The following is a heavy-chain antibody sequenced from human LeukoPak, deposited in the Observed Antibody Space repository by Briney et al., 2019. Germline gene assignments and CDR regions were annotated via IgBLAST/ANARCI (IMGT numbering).Heavy chain of an antibody. V-gene: IGHV3-21*06. CDR1: GLTFSTSG. D-gene: IGHD1-14*01. J-gene: IGHJ4*02. CDR2: IGPTGSDR. Sequence: GSLRLSCTASGLTFSTSGFNWVRQAPGKGLEWVASIGPTGSDRYHADSIKGRFTISRDNANNFLYLQMNSLRAEDTAVYYCATETNGRHYDYWGQGTLITVSS. CDR3: ATETNGRHYDY.